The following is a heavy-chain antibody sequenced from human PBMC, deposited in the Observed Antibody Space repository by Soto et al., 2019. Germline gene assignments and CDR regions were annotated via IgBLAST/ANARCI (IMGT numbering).Heavy chain of an antibody. CDR1: GLNFRIAW. Sequence: EEQLVESGGDLVKQGGSLRLSCAASGLNFRIAWLSWVRQAPGKGLEGVGRIKNNADGGTEDNAAPVKDRFIISRDDSKSTLYLQMNSLEIEDTAMYYCTAMNDRDAFDIWGQGTMVTVS. D-gene: IGHD1-1*01. CDR2: IKNNADGGTE. CDR3: TAMNDRDAFDI. V-gene: IGHV3-15*01. J-gene: IGHJ3*02.